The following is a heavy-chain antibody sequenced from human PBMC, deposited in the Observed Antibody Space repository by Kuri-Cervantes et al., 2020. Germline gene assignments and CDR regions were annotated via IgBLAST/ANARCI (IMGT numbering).Heavy chain of an antibody. V-gene: IGHV3-23*01. CDR1: GFTFSSYS. J-gene: IGHJ4*02. D-gene: IGHD3-22*01. CDR2: ISGSGGST. Sequence: GESLKISCAASGFTFSSYSMNWVRQAPGKGLEWVSAISGSGGSTYYADSVKGRFTISRDNSKNTLYLEMKSLRPEDTAIYYCAKIQFYDSSGFYPLGYYFDSWGQGTLVTVSS. CDR3: AKIQFYDSSGFYPLGYYFDS.